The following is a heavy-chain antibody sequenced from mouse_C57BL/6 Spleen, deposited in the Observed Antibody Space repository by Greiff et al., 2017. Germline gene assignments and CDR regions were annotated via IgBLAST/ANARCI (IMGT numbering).Heavy chain of an antibody. D-gene: IGHD2-3*01. J-gene: IGHJ3*01. CDR2: IYPGSGST. CDR1: GYTFTSYW. CDR3: ARSGGLYDGYYAWFAY. V-gene: IGHV1-55*01. Sequence: QVQLQQPGAELVKPGASVKMSCKASGYTFTSYWITWVKQRPGQGLEWIGDIYPGSGSTNYNEKFKSKATLTVDTSSSTAYMQLSSLTSEDSAVXYCARSGGLYDGYYAWFAYWGQGTLVTVSA.